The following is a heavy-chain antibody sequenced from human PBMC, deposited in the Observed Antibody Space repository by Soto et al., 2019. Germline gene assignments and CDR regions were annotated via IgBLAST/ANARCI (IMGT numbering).Heavy chain of an antibody. V-gene: IGHV3-23*01. Sequence: EVQLLESGGGLVQPGGSLRLSCAASGFTFSNYSMRWVRQAPGKGLEWVSTITGSGSHAYYADSVKGRFTISNDISKSTLFLHMNSLSAEDTAVYYCAKDGSWRWAMDAWGQGTTVTVSS. CDR3: AKDGSWRWAMDA. CDR1: GFTFSNYS. J-gene: IGHJ6*02. D-gene: IGHD3-10*01. CDR2: ITGSGSHA.